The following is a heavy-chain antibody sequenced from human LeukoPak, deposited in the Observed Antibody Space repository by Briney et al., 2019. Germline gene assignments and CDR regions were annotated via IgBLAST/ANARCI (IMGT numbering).Heavy chain of an antibody. J-gene: IGHJ4*02. CDR2: ISYDGSNK. V-gene: IGHV3-30-3*01. Sequence: GRSLRLSCAASGFTFSSYAMHWVRQAPGKGLEWVAVISYDGSNKYYADSVKGRFTISRDNSKNTLYLQMNSLRAEDTAVYYCAKDLKGIIPTAFDSWGQGTLVTVSS. CDR1: GFTFSSYA. D-gene: IGHD2-2*01. CDR3: AKDLKGIIPTAFDS.